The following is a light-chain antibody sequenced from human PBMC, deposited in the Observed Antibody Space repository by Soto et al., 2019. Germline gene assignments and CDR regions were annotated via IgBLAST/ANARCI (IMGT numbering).Light chain of an antibody. CDR2: DVS. J-gene: IGLJ1*01. V-gene: IGLV2-14*01. CDR3: SSYTSSRTDV. CDR1: SSDVGGYNY. Sequence: QSALTQPASVSGSPGQSITISCTGTSSDVGGYNYVSWYQQHPGKAPKLIIYDVSNRPSGVSNRFSGSKSGNTASLTISGLQAEDEADYYCSSYTSSRTDVFGTGTKLTVL.